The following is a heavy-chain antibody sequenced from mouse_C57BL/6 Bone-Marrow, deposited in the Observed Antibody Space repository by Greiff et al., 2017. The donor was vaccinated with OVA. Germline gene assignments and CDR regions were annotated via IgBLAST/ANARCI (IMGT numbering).Heavy chain of an antibody. J-gene: IGHJ3*01. Sequence: QVQLQQPGAELVMPGASVKLSCKASGYTFTSYWMHWVKQRPGQGLEWIGEIDPSDSYTNYNQKFKGKSTLTVDKSSSTAYMQLSSLTSEDSAVDYCARDYGAWFAYWGQGTLVTVSA. V-gene: IGHV1-69*01. CDR2: IDPSDSYT. D-gene: IGHD1-1*01. CDR1: GYTFTSYW. CDR3: ARDYGAWFAY.